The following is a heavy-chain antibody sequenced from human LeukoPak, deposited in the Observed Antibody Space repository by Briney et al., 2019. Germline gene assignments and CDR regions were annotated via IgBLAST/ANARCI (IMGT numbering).Heavy chain of an antibody. Sequence: SGTLSLTCTVFGGPISSYYWNWIRQPPGKGLEWIGYVSYRGTTNYNPSLKNRVTISVDTSKNQFSLKLSSVTAADTAVYYCARPYSSNWYDAFHIWGQGTMVTVSS. CDR2: VSYRGTT. J-gene: IGHJ3*02. V-gene: IGHV4-59*01. D-gene: IGHD6-13*01. CDR1: GGPISSYY. CDR3: ARPYSSNWYDAFHI.